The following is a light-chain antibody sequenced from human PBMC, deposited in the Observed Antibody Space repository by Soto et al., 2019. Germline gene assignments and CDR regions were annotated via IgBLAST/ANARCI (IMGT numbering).Light chain of an antibody. J-gene: IGLJ1*01. CDR2: DVT. Sequence: QSALTQPASVSGSPGQSITISCTGTSSDVGGFNYVSWYQQHPGNAPKLMIYDVTNRPSGVSYRFSGSKSGNTAALTISGLQAEDEADYYCNSYPSSSTYVFGTGTKLTVL. V-gene: IGLV2-14*03. CDR1: SSDVGGFNY. CDR3: NSYPSSSTYV.